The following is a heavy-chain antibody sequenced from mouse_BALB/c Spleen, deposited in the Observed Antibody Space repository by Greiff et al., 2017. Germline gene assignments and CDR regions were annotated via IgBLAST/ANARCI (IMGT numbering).Heavy chain of an antibody. CDR1: GYTFTSYW. CDR3: TRNYFDY. J-gene: IGHJ2*01. V-gene: IGHV1-69*02. Sequence: QVQLQQPGAELVRPGASVKLSCKASGYTFTSYWINWVKQRPGPGLEWIGNIYPSDSYTNYNQKFKDKATLTVDKSSSTAYMQLSSPTSEDSAVYYCTRNYFDYWGQGTTLTVSS. CDR2: IYPSDSYT.